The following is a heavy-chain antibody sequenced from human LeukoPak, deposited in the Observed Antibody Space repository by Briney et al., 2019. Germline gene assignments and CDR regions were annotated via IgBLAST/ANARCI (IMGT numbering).Heavy chain of an antibody. Sequence: PGGSLRLYCAASGFTFNDYYMSWIRQAPGKGLEWLSYINIGGTNTHYADSVKGRFTISRDNAKKSLYLEMNNLRAEDTAVYCCATDGAGFDTWGQGVLVTVSS. CDR3: ATDGAGFDT. V-gene: IGHV3-11*01. CDR1: GFTFNDYY. CDR2: INIGGTNT. J-gene: IGHJ5*02.